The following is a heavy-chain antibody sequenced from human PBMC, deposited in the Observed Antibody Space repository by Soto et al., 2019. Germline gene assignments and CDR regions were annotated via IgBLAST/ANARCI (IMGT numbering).Heavy chain of an antibody. V-gene: IGHV3-23*01. CDR1: GFTFSSYA. Sequence: EVQLLESGGGLVQPGGSLRLSCAASGFTFSSYAMSWVRQAPGKGLEWVSAISGSGGSTYYTDSVKGRFTISRDNSKNTLYLQMNSLRAEDTAVYYCAKVAGPQTIIVVVISIDYWGQGTLVTFSS. J-gene: IGHJ4*02. CDR3: AKVAGPQTIIVVVISIDY. D-gene: IGHD3-22*01. CDR2: ISGSGGST.